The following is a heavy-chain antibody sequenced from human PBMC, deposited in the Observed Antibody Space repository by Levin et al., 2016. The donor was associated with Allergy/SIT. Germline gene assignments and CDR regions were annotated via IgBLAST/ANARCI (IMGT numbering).Heavy chain of an antibody. D-gene: IGHD2-15*01. J-gene: IGHJ5*02. CDR2: SNHRRST. CDR3: ARGAVAAKEGFDP. Sequence: PGKGLEWIGESNHRRSTNYNPSLESRVTISVDTSKNHFSLKLTSVSAADTAIYYCARGAVAAKEGFDPWGQGTLVTVSS. V-gene: IGHV4-34*01.